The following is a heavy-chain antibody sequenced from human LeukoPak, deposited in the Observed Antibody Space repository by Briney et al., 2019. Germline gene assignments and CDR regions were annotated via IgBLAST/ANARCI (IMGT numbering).Heavy chain of an antibody. CDR3: AKCPTYYYDSSGSNWFDP. J-gene: IGHJ5*02. D-gene: IGHD3-22*01. CDR1: GFMFSSYA. CDR2: ISGSGGST. Sequence: PGGSLRLSCVVSGFMFSSYAMSWVRQAPRKGLEWVSGISGSGGSTHYVDSVKGRFTISRDNSKNTLYLQMNSLRAEDTAVYYCAKCPTYYYDSSGSNWFDPWGQGTLVTVSS. V-gene: IGHV3-23*01.